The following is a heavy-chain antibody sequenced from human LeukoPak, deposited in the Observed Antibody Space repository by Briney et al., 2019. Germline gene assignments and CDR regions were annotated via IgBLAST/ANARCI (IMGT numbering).Heavy chain of an antibody. CDR2: ISSVGSSS. V-gene: IGHV3-74*01. Sequence: TVGALRLSCAASGCTFSSICMHSVRQAPAEGPVLVSRISSVGSSSSYADSVKGRFTISRDNAKNTLYLQMNSLRAEDTAVYYCARERTSGWDAFDFWGQGTLVTVSS. D-gene: IGHD6-19*01. CDR1: GCTFSSIC. CDR3: ARERTSGWDAFDF. J-gene: IGHJ4*02.